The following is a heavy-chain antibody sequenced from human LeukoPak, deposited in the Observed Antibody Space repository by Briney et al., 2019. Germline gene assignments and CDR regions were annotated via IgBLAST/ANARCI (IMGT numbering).Heavy chain of an antibody. CDR1: GGSISISGCY. D-gene: IGHD3-10*01. CDR2: IFYTGTT. J-gene: IGHJ5*02. Sequence: SETLSLTCTVSGGSISISGCYWAWIRQPPGKGPEWIGSIFYTGTTYYNPSLKSRVSISVDTSKNQFSLKLMSVTAADTAVYYCARDSGTTGEVKFDPWGQGTLVTVSS. CDR3: ARDSGTTGEVKFDP. V-gene: IGHV4-39*07.